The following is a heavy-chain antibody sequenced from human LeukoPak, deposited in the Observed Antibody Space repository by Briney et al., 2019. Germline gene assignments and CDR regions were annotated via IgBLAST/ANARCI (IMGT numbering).Heavy chain of an antibody. CDR2: IIPIFGTA. D-gene: IGHD6-19*01. CDR3: ARVPGSGWYTFYYGMDV. J-gene: IGHJ6*02. CDR1: GGTFSSYA. V-gene: IGHV1-69*13. Sequence: GASVKVSCKASGGTFSSYAISWVRQAPGQGLEWMGGIIPIFGTANNAQKFQGRVTITADESTSTAYMELSSLRSEDTAVYYRARVPGSGWYTFYYGMDVWGQGTTVTVSS.